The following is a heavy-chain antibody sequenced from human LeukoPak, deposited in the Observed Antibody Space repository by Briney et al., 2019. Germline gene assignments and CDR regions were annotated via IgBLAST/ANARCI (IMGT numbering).Heavy chain of an antibody. Sequence: PGGSLRLSCAASGFTVSSNYMSWVRQAPGKGLEWVSVIYSGGSTYYSDSVKGRFTISRDNSKNTLYLQMNSLRAEDTAVYYCARRNYPDAFDIWGQGTMVTVSS. CDR3: ARRNYPDAFDI. D-gene: IGHD5-24*01. CDR1: GFTVSSNY. V-gene: IGHV3-53*01. J-gene: IGHJ3*02. CDR2: IYSGGST.